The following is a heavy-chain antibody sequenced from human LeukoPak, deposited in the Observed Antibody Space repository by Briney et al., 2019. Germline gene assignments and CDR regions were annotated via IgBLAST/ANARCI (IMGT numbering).Heavy chain of an antibody. V-gene: IGHV3-11*01. CDR3: ARVPGESI. CDR2: MKNSGDTI. CDR1: GFIFTEYY. Sequence: GGSLRLSCAASGFIFTEYYMSWIRQAPGKGLEWVSYMKNSGDTIYYADSVKGRFTISRDNAKNSLYLQMNSLRAEDTAVYYCARVPGESIWGQGTLVTVSS. D-gene: IGHD2-2*02. J-gene: IGHJ4*02.